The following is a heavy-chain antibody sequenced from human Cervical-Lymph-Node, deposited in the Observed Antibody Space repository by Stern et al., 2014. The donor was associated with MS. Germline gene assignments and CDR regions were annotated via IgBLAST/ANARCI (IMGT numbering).Heavy chain of an antibody. V-gene: IGHV1-69*09. CDR3: ARGDYGDYNWFDP. D-gene: IGHD4-17*01. Sequence: QVQLVQSGAEVKQPGSSVNVSCKASGGTFRGYGITWVRQAPGQGLEWMGRLIPLVGVARYAPRFQGRVTITADKSMTTGYMELSSLTSDDTAVYYCARGDYGDYNWFDPWGLGTLVTVSS. CDR1: GGTFRGYG. CDR2: LIPLVGVA. J-gene: IGHJ5*02.